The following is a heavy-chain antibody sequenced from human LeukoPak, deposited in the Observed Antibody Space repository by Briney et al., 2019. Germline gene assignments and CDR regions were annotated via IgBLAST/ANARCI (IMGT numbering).Heavy chain of an antibody. Sequence: ASVKVSCKTSGYTFTDDYLHWVRQAPGRGLQWMGWINPNSGGANFAQKFQGRVTLTRDTSISTAYMELSSLRSDDTAVYYCARDGWHSPNYWGQGTQVTVSS. J-gene: IGHJ4*02. V-gene: IGHV1-2*02. CDR2: INPNSGGA. CDR3: ARDGWHSPNY. CDR1: GYTFTDDY. D-gene: IGHD6-19*01.